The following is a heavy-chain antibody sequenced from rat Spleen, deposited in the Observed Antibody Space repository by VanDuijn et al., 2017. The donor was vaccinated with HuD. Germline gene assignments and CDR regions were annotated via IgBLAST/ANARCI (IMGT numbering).Heavy chain of an antibody. J-gene: IGHJ4*01. Sequence: EVQLVESGGGLVQPGGSLRLSCVASGLTFNNYWMTWIRQAPGKGLEWVASISYDGISTYYRDSVRGRFTISSDNAKTTLYLQMDSLRSEDTATYYCTRGYVMDAWGQGASVTVSS. CDR1: GLTFNNYW. CDR2: ISYDGIST. CDR3: TRGYVMDA. V-gene: IGHV5-31*01.